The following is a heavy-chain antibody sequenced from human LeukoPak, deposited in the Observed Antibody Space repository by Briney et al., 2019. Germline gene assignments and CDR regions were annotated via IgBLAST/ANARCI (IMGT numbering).Heavy chain of an antibody. Sequence: GASVKVSCKASGGTFSSYTISWVRQAPGQGLEWMGRIIPILGIANYAQKLQGRVTITADKSTSTAYMELSSLRSEDTAVYYCARDIRDYGGNLPSDYWGQGTLVTVSS. J-gene: IGHJ4*02. D-gene: IGHD4-23*01. CDR1: GGTFSSYT. CDR2: IIPILGIA. V-gene: IGHV1-69*04. CDR3: ARDIRDYGGNLPSDY.